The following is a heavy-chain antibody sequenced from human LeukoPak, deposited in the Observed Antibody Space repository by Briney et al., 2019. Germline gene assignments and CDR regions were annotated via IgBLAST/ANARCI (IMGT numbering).Heavy chain of an antibody. CDR1: GGSISSYY. CDR3: ARGSGGLWRFLEWFPDTHMPFDY. CDR2: IYYSGST. J-gene: IGHJ4*02. D-gene: IGHD3-3*01. Sequence: SETLSLTCTVSGGSISSYYWSWIRQPPGKGLEWIGYIYYSGSTNYNPSLKSRVTISVDTSKNQFSLKLSSVTAADTAVYYCARGSGGLWRFLEWFPDTHMPFDYWGQGTLVTVSS. V-gene: IGHV4-59*01.